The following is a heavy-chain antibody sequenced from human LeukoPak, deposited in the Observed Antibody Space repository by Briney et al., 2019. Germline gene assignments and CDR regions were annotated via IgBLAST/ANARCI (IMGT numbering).Heavy chain of an antibody. CDR2: ISGSGGST. CDR1: GFTFSSYA. D-gene: IGHD3-9*01. J-gene: IGHJ1*01. V-gene: IGHV3-23*01. CDR3: AKDLSILTGSIISPEYFQH. Sequence: GGSLRLSCAASGFTFSSYAMSWVRQAPGKGLEWVSAISGSGGSTYYADSVKGRFTISRDNSKNTLYLQMNSLRAEDTAVYYCAKDLSILTGSIISPEYFQHWGQGTLVTVSS.